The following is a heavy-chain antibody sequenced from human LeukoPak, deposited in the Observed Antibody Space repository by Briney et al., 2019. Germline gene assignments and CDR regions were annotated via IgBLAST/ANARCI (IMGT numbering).Heavy chain of an antibody. J-gene: IGHJ4*02. Sequence: ASVKVSCKASGYTFTSYAMHWVRQAPGQRLEWMGWTNAGNGNTKYSQKFQGRVTITRDTSASTAYMELSSLRSEDTAVYYCARTIAVAGTPLGYWGQGTLVTVSS. CDR2: TNAGNGNT. CDR1: GYTFTSYA. V-gene: IGHV1-3*01. D-gene: IGHD6-19*01. CDR3: ARTIAVAGTPLGY.